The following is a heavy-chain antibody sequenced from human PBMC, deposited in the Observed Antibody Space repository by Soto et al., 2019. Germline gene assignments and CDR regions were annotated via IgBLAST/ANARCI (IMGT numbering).Heavy chain of an antibody. Sequence: SQTLSLPCAVSGGSISRSNWCSCVRQPPGKGLEWIGEIYHSGSTNYNPSLKSRVTISVDKSKNQFSLKLSSVTAPDTAVYYCARGGYDSVLDYWGQGTLVTVS. CDR2: IYHSGST. CDR1: GGSISRSNW. CDR3: ARGGYDSVLDY. D-gene: IGHD5-12*01. V-gene: IGHV4-4*02. J-gene: IGHJ4*02.